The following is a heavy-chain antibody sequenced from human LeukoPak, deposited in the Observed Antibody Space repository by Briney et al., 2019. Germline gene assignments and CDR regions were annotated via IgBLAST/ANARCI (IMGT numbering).Heavy chain of an antibody. CDR2: IYTSGST. D-gene: IGHD5-18*01. Sequence: PSETLSLTCTVSGGSISSGSYYWSWIRQPAGKGLEWIGRIYTSGSTHYNPSLKSRVTISVDMSKNQFSLKLSSGTAADTAVDYCARSMDTAMVNWWYYYYYYMDVWGKGTTVTVSS. V-gene: IGHV4-61*02. J-gene: IGHJ6*03. CDR3: ARSMDTAMVNWWYYYYYYMDV. CDR1: GGSISSGSYY.